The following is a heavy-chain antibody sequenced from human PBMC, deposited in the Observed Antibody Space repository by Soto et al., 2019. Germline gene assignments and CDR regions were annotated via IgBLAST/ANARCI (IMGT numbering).Heavy chain of an antibody. D-gene: IGHD3-9*01. CDR3: ARAQKYYDILTGYYCGAFDI. Sequence: LSLTCTVSGGSISSGGYYWSWIRQHPGKGLEWIGYIYYSGSTYYNPSLKSRVTISVDTSKDQFPLKLSSVTAADTAVYYCARAQKYYDILTGYYCGAFDIWGQGTMVTVSS. V-gene: IGHV4-31*03. CDR2: IYYSGST. CDR1: GGSISSGGYY. J-gene: IGHJ3*02.